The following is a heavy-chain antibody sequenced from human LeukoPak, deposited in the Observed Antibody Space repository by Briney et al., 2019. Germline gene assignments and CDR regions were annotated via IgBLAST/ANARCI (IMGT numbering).Heavy chain of an antibody. CDR2: IYHSGST. V-gene: IGHV4-30-2*01. CDR1: GGSISSGGYY. CDR3: ARDFGTTGDPEMKDWFDP. J-gene: IGHJ5*02. Sequence: SETLSLTCTVSGGSISSGGYYRSWIRQPPGKGLEWIGYIYHSGSTYYNPSLKSRVTISVDRSKNQFSLKLSSVTAADTAVYYCARDFGTTGDPEMKDWFDPWGQGTLVTVSS. D-gene: IGHD7-27*01.